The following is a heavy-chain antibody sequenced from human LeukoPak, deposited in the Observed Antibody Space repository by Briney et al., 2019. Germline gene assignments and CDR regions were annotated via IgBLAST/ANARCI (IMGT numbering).Heavy chain of an antibody. CDR3: ARDNLGYCSGGSCYSDWFDP. D-gene: IGHD2-15*01. Sequence: SETLSLTCAVYGGSFSGYYWSWIRQPPGKGLEWIGEINHSGSTNYNPSLKSRVTISVDTSKNQFSLKLSSVTAADTAVYYCARDNLGYCSGGSCYSDWFDPWGQGTLVTVSS. J-gene: IGHJ5*02. CDR1: GGSFSGYY. CDR2: INHSGST. V-gene: IGHV4-34*01.